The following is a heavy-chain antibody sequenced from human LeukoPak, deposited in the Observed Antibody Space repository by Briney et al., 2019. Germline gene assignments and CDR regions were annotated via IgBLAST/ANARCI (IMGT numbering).Heavy chain of an antibody. CDR2: INNSGST. Sequence: SETLSLTCAVYGGSFSGYYWRWIRQPPGKGLEWIGEINNSGSTNYNPSLKTRVTISVDTSKNHFSLKLSSGTGADTAVYDCARGRSFDDWGQGTLVTVSS. CDR3: ARGRSFDD. J-gene: IGHJ4*02. V-gene: IGHV4-34*01. CDR1: GGSFSGYY.